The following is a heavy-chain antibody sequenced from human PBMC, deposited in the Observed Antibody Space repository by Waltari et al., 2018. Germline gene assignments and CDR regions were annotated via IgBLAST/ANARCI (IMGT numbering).Heavy chain of an antibody. Sequence: QVQLQESGPGLVNPSETLSLTCAVSGYSISSGSYWGWIRQPPGTGLEWIGSIYHGGSTYYNPSLKSRVTISVDTSKNQFSLKLSFVTAADTAVYYCAGGGIDSSGYYYPPFFDYWGQGTLVTVSS. CDR1: GYSISSGSY. CDR2: IYHGGST. V-gene: IGHV4-38-2*01. D-gene: IGHD3-22*01. CDR3: AGGGIDSSGYYYPPFFDY. J-gene: IGHJ4*02.